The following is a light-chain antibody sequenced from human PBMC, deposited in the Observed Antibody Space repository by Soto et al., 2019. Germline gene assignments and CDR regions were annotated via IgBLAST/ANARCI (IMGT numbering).Light chain of an antibody. V-gene: IGLV2-14*01. CDR1: SSDIGAYNY. CDR2: EVS. CDR3: NSFASSNSLI. J-gene: IGLJ2*01. Sequence: QSALTQPASVSGSLGQSITISCTGTSSDIGAYNYVSWCQQHPGKAPKLIIYEVSYRPSGVSNRFSASKSANTASLTISGLQAEDEADYYCNSFASSNSLIFGGGTKLTVL.